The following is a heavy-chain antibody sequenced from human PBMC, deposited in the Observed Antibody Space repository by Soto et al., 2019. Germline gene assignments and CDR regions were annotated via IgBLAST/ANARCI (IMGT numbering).Heavy chain of an antibody. CDR3: ARAVDDYMGWFDP. D-gene: IGHD4-4*01. CDR2: IYYSGST. V-gene: IGHV4-31*03. J-gene: IGHJ5*02. Sequence: SETLSLTCTVSGGSISSGGYYWSWIRQHPGKGLEWIGYIYYSGSTYYNPSLKSRVTISVDTSKNQFSLKLSSVTAADTAVYYCARAVDDYMGWFDPWGQGTLDTVSS. CDR1: GGSISSGGYY.